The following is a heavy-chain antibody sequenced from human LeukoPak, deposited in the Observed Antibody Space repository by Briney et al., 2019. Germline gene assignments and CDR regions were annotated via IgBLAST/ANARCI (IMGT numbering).Heavy chain of an antibody. CDR1: GGSISSSSYY. D-gene: IGHD6-19*01. CDR3: ARLPIAVAGTIDY. Sequence: SETLSLTCTVSGGSISSSSYYWGWIRQPPGKGLEWIGSIYYSGGTYYNPSLKSRVTISVDTSKNQFSLKLSSVTAADTAVYYCARLPIAVAGTIDYWGQGTLVTVSS. J-gene: IGHJ4*02. V-gene: IGHV4-39*01. CDR2: IYYSGGT.